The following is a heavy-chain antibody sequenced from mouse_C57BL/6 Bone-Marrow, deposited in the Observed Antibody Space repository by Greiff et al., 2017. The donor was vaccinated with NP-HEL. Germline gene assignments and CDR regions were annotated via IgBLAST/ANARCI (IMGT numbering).Heavy chain of an antibody. J-gene: IGHJ2*01. D-gene: IGHD2-4*01. CDR1: GFTFSSYG. CDR2: ISSGGSYT. V-gene: IGHV5-6*01. Sequence: EVQLVESGGDLVKPGGSLKLSCAASGFTFSSYGMSWVRQTPDKRLEWVATISSGGSYTYYPDSVKGRFTISRDNAKNTLYLQMSSLKSEDTAMYYCARQGDYDSYYFDYWGQGTTLTVSS. CDR3: ARQGDYDSYYFDY.